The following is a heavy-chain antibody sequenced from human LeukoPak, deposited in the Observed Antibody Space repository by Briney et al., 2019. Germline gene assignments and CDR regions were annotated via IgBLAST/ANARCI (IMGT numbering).Heavy chain of an antibody. D-gene: IGHD6-6*01. J-gene: IGHJ6*03. Sequence: SETLSLTCAVYGGSFSGYYWSWIRQPPGKGLEWIGEINHSGSTNYNPSLKSRVTISVDTSKNQFSLKLSSVTAADTAVYYCARQLSSIAARPYYYYMDVWGKGTTVTVSS. CDR1: GGSFSGYY. CDR2: INHSGST. CDR3: ARQLSSIAARPYYYYMDV. V-gene: IGHV4-34*01.